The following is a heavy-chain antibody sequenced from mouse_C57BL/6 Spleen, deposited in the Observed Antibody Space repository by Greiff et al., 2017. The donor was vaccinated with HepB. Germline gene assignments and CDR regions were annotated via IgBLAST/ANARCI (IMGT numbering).Heavy chain of an antibody. Sequence: QVQLQQPGAELVRPGSSVKLSCKASGYTFTSYWMDWVKQRPGQGLEWIGNIYHSDSETNYNQKFKDKATLTVDKSSSTAYMQLSSLTSEDSAVYYCARRPYFDYGGQGTTLTVSS. CDR3: ARRPYFDY. CDR2: IYHSDSET. CDR1: GYTFTSYW. V-gene: IGHV1-61*01. J-gene: IGHJ2*01.